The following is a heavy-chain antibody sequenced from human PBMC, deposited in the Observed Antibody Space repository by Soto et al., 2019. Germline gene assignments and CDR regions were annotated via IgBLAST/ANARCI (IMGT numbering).Heavy chain of an antibody. CDR2: VYYSGST. V-gene: IGHV4-59*08. CDR3: ARHWVPDYTFDV. D-gene: IGHD4-17*01. J-gene: IGHJ3*01. CDR1: GASISSYY. Sequence: QVQLQESGPGLVKPSETLSLTCTVSGASISSYYWSWIRQPPGKGLEWIGYVYYSGSTDYNPSLKSRVTISEDTSKNHFSLKLTSVTAADTAVYYCARHWVPDYTFDVWGQGTMVTVSS.